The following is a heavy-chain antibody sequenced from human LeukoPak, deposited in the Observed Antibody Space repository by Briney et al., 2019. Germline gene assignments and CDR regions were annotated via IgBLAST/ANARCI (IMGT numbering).Heavy chain of an antibody. V-gene: IGHV3-74*01. Sequence: GGSLRLSCAASVFTFSSYWMHWVRQAPGKGLVWVSRINSDGSSTSYADSVKGRFTISRDNAKNTLYLQMNSLRAEDTAVYYCATPGGIAAAGHDYWGQGTLVTVSS. CDR1: VFTFSSYW. CDR3: ATPGGIAAAGHDY. CDR2: INSDGSST. J-gene: IGHJ4*02. D-gene: IGHD6-13*01.